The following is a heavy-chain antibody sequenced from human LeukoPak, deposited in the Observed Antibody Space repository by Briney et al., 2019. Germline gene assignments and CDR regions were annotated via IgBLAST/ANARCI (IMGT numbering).Heavy chain of an antibody. CDR1: GFSFGTYW. CDR2: IKQDGSEK. Sequence: GSLRLSCAASGFSFGTYWMSWVRQAPGKGLEWVANIKQDGSEKYYADSVKGRFTISTDNAKDSLYLQMNSLRVEDTAVYYCARDPRRRLRWFGGGGFDIWGQGTMVTVSS. V-gene: IGHV3-7*01. J-gene: IGHJ3*02. D-gene: IGHD3-10*01. CDR3: ARDPRRRLRWFGGGGFDI.